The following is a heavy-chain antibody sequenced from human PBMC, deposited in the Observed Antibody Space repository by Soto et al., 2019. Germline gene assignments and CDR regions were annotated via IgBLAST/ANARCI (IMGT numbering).Heavy chain of an antibody. Sequence: SETLSLTCTVSGGSISSSSYYWGWIRQPPGKGLEWIGSIYYSGSTYYNPSLKSRVTISVDTSKNQFSLKLSSVTAADTAVYYCASPKIAFYNWFDPWGQGALVTVSS. V-gene: IGHV4-39*01. CDR1: GGSISSSSYY. CDR2: IYYSGST. J-gene: IGHJ5*02. CDR3: ASPKIAFYNWFDP. D-gene: IGHD3-3*02.